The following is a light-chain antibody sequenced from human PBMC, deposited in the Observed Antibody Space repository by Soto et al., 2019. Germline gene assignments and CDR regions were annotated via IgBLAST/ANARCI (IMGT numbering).Light chain of an antibody. CDR3: QQYNNWPPLT. V-gene: IGKV3-15*01. CDR2: DAS. CDR1: QSVRSN. J-gene: IGKJ5*01. Sequence: EIVMTQSPATLSVSPGERATLSCRASQSVRSNLAWYQQKPGQTPRLLIYDASTRATGIPARCSGSRSGTEFTLTISSLQSEDFAVYYCQQYNNWPPLTFGPGTRLEI.